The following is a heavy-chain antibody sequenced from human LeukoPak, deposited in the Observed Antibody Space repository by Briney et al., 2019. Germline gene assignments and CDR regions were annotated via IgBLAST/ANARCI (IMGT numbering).Heavy chain of an antibody. Sequence: PSETLSLTCTVSGGSISSYYWSWIRQPPGKGLEWIGYIYYSGSTNYNPSLKSRVTISVDTSKNQFSLKLSSVTAADTAVYNCAREAMVRGVSMYYFDYWGQGTLVTVSS. CDR3: AREAMVRGVSMYYFDY. J-gene: IGHJ4*02. CDR2: IYYSGST. D-gene: IGHD3-10*01. V-gene: IGHV4-59*01. CDR1: GGSISSYY.